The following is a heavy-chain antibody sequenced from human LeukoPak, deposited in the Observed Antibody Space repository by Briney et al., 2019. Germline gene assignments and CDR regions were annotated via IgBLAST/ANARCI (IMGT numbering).Heavy chain of an antibody. CDR2: ICHSGST. V-gene: IGHV4-30-2*02. J-gene: IGHJ3*02. CDR3: ARALTGDSSGYYLDWAFDI. D-gene: IGHD3-22*01. CDR1: GGSISSGGYY. Sequence: PSETLSLTCTVSGGSISSGGYYWSWIRQPPGKGLEWIVYICHSGSTYYNPSLKSRVTISVDTSKNQFTLKLRSVTAADTAVYYCARALTGDSSGYYLDWAFDIWGQGTMVTVSS.